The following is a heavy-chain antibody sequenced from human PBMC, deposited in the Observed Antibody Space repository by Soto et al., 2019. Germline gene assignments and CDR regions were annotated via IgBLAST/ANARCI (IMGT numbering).Heavy chain of an antibody. CDR1: GFTFSDYY. CDR3: ARDKPAYYDILTGYYPDYYYYYGMDV. J-gene: IGHJ6*02. Sequence: GGSLRFSCAASGFTFSDYYMSWIRQAPGKGLEWVSSISSSSSYIYYADSVKGRFTISRDNAKNSLYLQMNSLRAEDTAVYYCARDKPAYYDILTGYYPDYYYYYGMDVWGQGTTVTVSS. V-gene: IGHV3-11*06. D-gene: IGHD3-9*01. CDR2: ISSSSSYI.